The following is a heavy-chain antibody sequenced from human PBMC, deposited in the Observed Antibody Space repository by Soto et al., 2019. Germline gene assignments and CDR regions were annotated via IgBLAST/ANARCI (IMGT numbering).Heavy chain of an antibody. CDR1: GFTCSSYS. V-gene: IGHV3-23*01. D-gene: IGHD3-10*01. CDR3: AKKVNSGSGSQYFDY. CDR2: FRAGGDDGTT. Sequence: GGALRLSCVASGFTCSSYSMSWVRQAPGKGLEWVSGFRAGGDDGTTYYADSVKGRFTISRDNSKNTLFLQMNSLRAEDTAIYYCAKKVNSGSGSQYFDYFGQGILVTVSS. J-gene: IGHJ4*02.